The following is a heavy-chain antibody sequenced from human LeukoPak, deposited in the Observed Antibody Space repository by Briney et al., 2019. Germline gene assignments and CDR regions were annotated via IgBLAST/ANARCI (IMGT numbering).Heavy chain of an antibody. Sequence: SETLSLTCTVSGGSISSGGYYWSWIRQPPGKGLEWIGYIHHSGSTYYNPSLKSRVTISVDRSKNQFSLKLSSVTAADTAVYYCAREGYCSSTSCLDDAFDIWGQGTMVTVSS. V-gene: IGHV4-30-2*01. CDR2: IHHSGST. CDR3: AREGYCSSTSCLDDAFDI. CDR1: GGSISSGGYY. J-gene: IGHJ3*02. D-gene: IGHD2-2*01.